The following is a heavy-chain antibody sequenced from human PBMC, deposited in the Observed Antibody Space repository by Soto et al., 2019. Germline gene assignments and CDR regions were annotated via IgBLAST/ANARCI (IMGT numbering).Heavy chain of an antibody. CDR3: ARNLYYDSSGSNNWFDP. J-gene: IGHJ5*02. CDR2: IYYSGST. Sequence: SETLSLTCTVSGGSISSGGYYWSWIRQHPGKGLGWIGYIYYSGSTYYNPSLKSRVTISVDTSKNQFSLKLSSVTAADTAVYYCARNLYYDSSGSNNWFDPWGQGTLVTVSS. V-gene: IGHV4-31*03. D-gene: IGHD3-22*01. CDR1: GGSISSGGYY.